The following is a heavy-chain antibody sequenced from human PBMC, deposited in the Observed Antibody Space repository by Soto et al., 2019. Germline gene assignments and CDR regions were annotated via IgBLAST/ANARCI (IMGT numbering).Heavy chain of an antibody. CDR3: ASQRDGYSIDY. V-gene: IGHV4-39*01. CDR1: CDSITNTTYY. CDR2: VYKSGST. D-gene: IGHD4-4*01. Sequence: PSETLSLTCSFSCDSITNTTYYWDWIRQPPGKGLEWLGSVYKSGSTYYNPSLKSRVTVSVDTAKNQFSLELDSVTAADTAVYYCASQRDGYSIDYWGQGSLVTVSS. J-gene: IGHJ4*02.